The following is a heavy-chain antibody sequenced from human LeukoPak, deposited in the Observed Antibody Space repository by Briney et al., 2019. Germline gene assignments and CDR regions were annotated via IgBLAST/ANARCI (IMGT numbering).Heavy chain of an antibody. J-gene: IGHJ6*02. CDR3: ARDDYSNYEYYYYGMDV. CDR2: IWYDGSNK. Sequence: PGRSLRLSCAASGFTFSSYGMHWVRQAPGKGLVWVAVIWYDGSNKYYADSVKGRFTISRDNSKNTLYLQMNSLRAEDTAVYYCARDDYSNYEYYYYGMDVWGQGTTVTVSS. CDR1: GFTFSSYG. V-gene: IGHV3-33*01. D-gene: IGHD4-11*01.